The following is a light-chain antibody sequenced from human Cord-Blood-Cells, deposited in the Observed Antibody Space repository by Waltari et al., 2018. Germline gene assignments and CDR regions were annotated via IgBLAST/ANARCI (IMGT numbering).Light chain of an antibody. J-gene: IGLJ2*01. CDR3: QSYDSSLSGSVV. V-gene: IGLV1-40*01. CDR2: GNG. Sequence: QSVLTQPPSVSGAPGQRVTISCPGSSSTIGAGYDVHWYQQLPGTAPKLPIYGNGNRPAGVPDRFSGSKSGASASLAITGLQAEDEADYYCQSYDSSLSGSVVFGGGTKLTVL. CDR1: SSTIGAGYD.